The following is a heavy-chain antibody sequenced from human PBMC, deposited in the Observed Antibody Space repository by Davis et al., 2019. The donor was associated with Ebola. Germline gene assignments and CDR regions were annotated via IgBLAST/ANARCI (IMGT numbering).Heavy chain of an antibody. CDR1: GFNFGNFW. CDR2: IYRDGSEK. V-gene: IGHV3-7*03. CDR3: AKGGSGWPSDYSHGLGV. J-gene: IGHJ6*04. Sequence: GESLKISCAASGFNFGNFWMSWVRQAPGKGLEWVANIYRDGSEKYYVDSVKGRFTISRDNTKNSVYLQMNSLRVDDTAVYYCAKGGSGWPSDYSHGLGVWGKGTTVTVSS. D-gene: IGHD6-19*01.